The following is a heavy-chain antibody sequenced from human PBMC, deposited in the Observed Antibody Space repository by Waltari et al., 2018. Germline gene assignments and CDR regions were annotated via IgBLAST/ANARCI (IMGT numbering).Heavy chain of an antibody. CDR2: IYHSGST. Sequence: QVQLQESGPGLVKPSETLSLTCAVSGYSTSSGYYWGWIRQPPGKGLEWIGSIYHSGSTYYNPSLKSRVTISVDTSKNQFSLKLSSVTAADTAVYYCARVSYGDPKGYFDLWGRGTLVTVSS. D-gene: IGHD4-17*01. J-gene: IGHJ2*01. V-gene: IGHV4-38-2*01. CDR3: ARVSYGDPKGYFDL. CDR1: GYSTSSGYY.